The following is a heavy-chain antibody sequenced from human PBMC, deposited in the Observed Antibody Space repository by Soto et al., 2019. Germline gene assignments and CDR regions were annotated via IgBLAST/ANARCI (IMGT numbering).Heavy chain of an antibody. Sequence: QVHLVQSGAEVKKPGASVKVSCKASGYTFTSYGITWVRQAPGQGLEWMGWISAHNGNTDYAQKIQGRVIVTRATSTSTAYMELRSLRSDDTAVYYWARGRYGDYWGQGALVTVSS. J-gene: IGHJ4*02. CDR1: GYTFTSYG. CDR2: ISAHNGNT. CDR3: ARGRYGDY. V-gene: IGHV1-18*01. D-gene: IGHD1-1*01.